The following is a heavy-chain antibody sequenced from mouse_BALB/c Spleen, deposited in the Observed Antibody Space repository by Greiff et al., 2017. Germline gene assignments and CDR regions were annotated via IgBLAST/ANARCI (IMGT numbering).Heavy chain of an antibody. V-gene: IGHV1S137*01. CDR3: ARAYRYDGKGFDY. Sequence: QVQLQQSGAELVRPGVSVKISCKGSGYTFTDYAMHWVKQSHAKSLEWIGVISTYYGDASYNQKFKGKATMTVDKSSSTAYMELARLTSEDSAIYYCARAYRYDGKGFDYWGQGTTLTVSS. J-gene: IGHJ2*01. D-gene: IGHD2-14*01. CDR2: ISTYYGDA. CDR1: GYTFTDYA.